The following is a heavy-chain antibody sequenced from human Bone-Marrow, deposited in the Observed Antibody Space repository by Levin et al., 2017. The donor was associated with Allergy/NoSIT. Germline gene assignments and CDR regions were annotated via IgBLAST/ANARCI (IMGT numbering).Heavy chain of an antibody. Sequence: GGSLRLSCAASGFTFRSSAMHWVRQAPGKGLEWVAVISFDGTYKFYGDSVKGRFTISRDNSKNTLYLQMTSLRPEDTAVYYCAKDDNALVSSTLDSWGQGTVVIVSS. D-gene: IGHD6-13*01. CDR2: ISFDGTYK. J-gene: IGHJ4*02. CDR3: AKDDNALVSSTLDS. CDR1: GFTFRSSA. V-gene: IGHV3-30*18.